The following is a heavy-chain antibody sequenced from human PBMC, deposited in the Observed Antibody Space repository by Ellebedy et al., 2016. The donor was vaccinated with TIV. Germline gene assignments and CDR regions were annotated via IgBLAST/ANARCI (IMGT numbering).Heavy chain of an antibody. CDR1: GGSISSSNW. CDR2: IYHNGST. J-gene: IGHJ6*02. D-gene: IGHD2-21*02. Sequence: SETLSLTXAVSGGSISSSNWWSWVRQPPGKGLEWIGEIYHNGSTNYNPSLKSRVTISVDKSKNQFSLKLSSVTAADTAVYYCARDDVVVVTVIRDYYYYYGMDVWGQGTTVTVSS. CDR3: ARDDVVVVTVIRDYYYYYGMDV. V-gene: IGHV4-4*02.